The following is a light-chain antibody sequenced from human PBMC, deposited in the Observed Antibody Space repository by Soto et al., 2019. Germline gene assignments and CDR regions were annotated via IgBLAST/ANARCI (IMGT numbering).Light chain of an antibody. V-gene: IGKV1-5*03. Sequence: DLQMTQSPAACVQPXCGEVTSPSXASQTISSWLAWYQQKPGKAPKLLIYKASTLKSGVPSRFSGSGSGTEFTLTISSLQPDDFATYYCQHYNSYSEAFGQGTKVDIK. CDR2: KAS. CDR3: QHYNSYSEA. J-gene: IGKJ1*01. CDR1: QTISSW.